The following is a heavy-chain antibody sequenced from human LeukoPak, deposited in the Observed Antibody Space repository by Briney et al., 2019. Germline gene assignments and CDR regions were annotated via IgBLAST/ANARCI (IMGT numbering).Heavy chain of an antibody. CDR3: ATISAGGFDP. CDR1: GYSISSAYY. V-gene: IGHV4-38-2*02. J-gene: IGHJ5*02. Sequence: SETLSLTCTVSGYSISSAYYCAWIRQPPGKGLEWIGSIDHSGSTYYNPSLKSRVTISVDTGFPRPQTSNNQFSLNLTSVTAADAAVYYCATISAGGFDPWGQGTPVTVSS. CDR2: IDHSGST. D-gene: IGHD3-3*02.